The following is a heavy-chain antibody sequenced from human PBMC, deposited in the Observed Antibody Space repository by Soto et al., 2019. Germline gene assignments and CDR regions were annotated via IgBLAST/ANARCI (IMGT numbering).Heavy chain of an antibody. CDR2: IIPIFGTA. D-gene: IGHD3-22*01. CDR1: GGTFSSYA. J-gene: IGHJ4*02. Sequence: SVKVSCKASGGTFSSYAISWVRQAPGQGLEWMGGIIPIFGTANHAQKFQGRVTITADESTSTAYMELSSLRSEDTAVYYCASSRPNLDSSGYYSXDXWGQGTRVXVSS. V-gene: IGHV1-69*13. CDR3: ASSRPNLDSSGYYSXDX.